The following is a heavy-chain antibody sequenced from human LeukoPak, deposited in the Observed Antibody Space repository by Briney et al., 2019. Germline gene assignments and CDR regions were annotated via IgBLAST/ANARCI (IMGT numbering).Heavy chain of an antibody. Sequence: GGSLRLSCAASGFTFTTYWMNWVRQAPGKGLEWVANIKQDGTETYYVDSVKGRFTVSRDNAKNSVFLQMNSLRDDDTAVYYCATVLRYFDWPAVDSGGQGPRVTVSS. J-gene: IGHJ4*02. CDR1: GFTFTTYW. CDR2: IKQDGTET. CDR3: ATVLRYFDWPAVDS. D-gene: IGHD3-9*01. V-gene: IGHV3-7*01.